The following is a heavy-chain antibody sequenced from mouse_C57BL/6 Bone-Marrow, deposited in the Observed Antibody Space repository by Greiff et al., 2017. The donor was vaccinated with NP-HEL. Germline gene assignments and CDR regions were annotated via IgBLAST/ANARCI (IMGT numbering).Heavy chain of an antibody. CDR1: GYTFTSYW. D-gene: IGHD3-3*01. Sequence: QVQLQQPGAELVKPGASVKLSCKASGYTFTSYWMQWVKQRPGQGLEWIGEIDPSDSYTNYTQKFKGKATLTGDTSSSTAYMQLSRLTSEDSAVDYCARHGWGRYFEVWGTGTTVTVSS. V-gene: IGHV1-50*01. CDR3: ARHGWGRYFEV. CDR2: IDPSDSYT. J-gene: IGHJ1*03.